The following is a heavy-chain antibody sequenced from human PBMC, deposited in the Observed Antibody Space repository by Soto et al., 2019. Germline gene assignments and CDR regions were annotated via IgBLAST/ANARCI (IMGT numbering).Heavy chain of an antibody. Sequence: EVQLLESGGGLVQPGGSLRLSCAASGFTFNSYAMSWVRQAPGKGLEWVSAISGSGDSTSYADSVKGRFTISRDNSKXTXXXXXXXXXXXXXAVXXXXXXXLERDYFDYWGQGTLVTVSS. V-gene: IGHV3-23*01. CDR2: ISGSGDST. CDR3: XXXXLERDYFDY. CDR1: GFTFNSYA. J-gene: IGHJ4*02.